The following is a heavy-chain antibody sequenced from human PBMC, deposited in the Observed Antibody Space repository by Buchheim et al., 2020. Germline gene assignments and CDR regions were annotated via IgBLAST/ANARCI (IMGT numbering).Heavy chain of an antibody. J-gene: IGHJ6*03. V-gene: IGHV3-30*18. Sequence: QVQLVQSEGGVVQPGKSLRLSCTGPGFTFSNYGMHWVRQAPGKGLEWVAVISFNGSLEYYADSVKGRFNISRDNSRNTLYLQMNSLGIEDTAKYYCAKGGKRRTGGYFYMDVWGRGTT. CDR1: GFTFSNYG. CDR2: ISFNGSLE. CDR3: AKGGKRRTGGYFYMDV. D-gene: IGHD3-9*01.